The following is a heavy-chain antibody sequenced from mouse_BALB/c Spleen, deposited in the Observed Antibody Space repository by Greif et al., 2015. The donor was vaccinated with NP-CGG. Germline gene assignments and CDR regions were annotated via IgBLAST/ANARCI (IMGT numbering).Heavy chain of an antibody. D-gene: IGHD1-1*01. J-gene: IGHJ4*01. CDR2: IAPGSGST. Sequence: DLVKPGASVKLSCKASGYTFTSYWINWIKHRPGQGLEWIGRIAPGSGSTYYNEMFKGKATLTVDTSSSTAYIQLSSLSSEDSPVYFCARSITTVVATGHYAMDYWGQGTSVTVSS. CDR1: GYTFTSYW. CDR3: ARSITTVVATGHYAMDY. V-gene: IGHV1S41*01.